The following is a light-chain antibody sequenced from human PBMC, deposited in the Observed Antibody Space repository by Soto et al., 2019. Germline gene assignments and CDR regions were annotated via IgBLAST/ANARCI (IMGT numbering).Light chain of an antibody. Sequence: DIVLTQSPGTLSLSPGERATLSCRASQSITNNFLAWYQQKPGQAPGLLIYGASYRATGIPDRFSGSGSGTDFTLTISRLEPEDFAVYYCHQYGSSPSTFGQGTKVDI. J-gene: IGKJ1*01. CDR3: HQYGSSPST. CDR2: GAS. V-gene: IGKV3-20*01. CDR1: QSITNNF.